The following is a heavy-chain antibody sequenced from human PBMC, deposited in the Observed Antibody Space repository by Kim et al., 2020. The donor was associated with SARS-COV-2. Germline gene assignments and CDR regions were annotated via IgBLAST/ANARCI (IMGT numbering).Heavy chain of an antibody. CDR3: ASRRYTGTYYYFDY. J-gene: IGHJ4*02. D-gene: IGHD1-26*01. CDR1: GFTFRSSW. CDR2: INSDGGTT. V-gene: IGHV3-74*01. Sequence: GGSLRLSCAASGFTFRSSWMHWVRQAPGKGLVWFSRINSDGGTTSYADSVKGRFTIYRDNDKSTLYLQRNSLRAEDTAVYYCASRRYTGTYYYFDYWGQGTLVTVSS.